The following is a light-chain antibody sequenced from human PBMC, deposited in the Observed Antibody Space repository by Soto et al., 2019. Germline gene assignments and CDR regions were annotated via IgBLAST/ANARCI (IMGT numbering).Light chain of an antibody. CDR1: TSDVGGYNY. V-gene: IGLV2-11*01. CDR3: CSYTFTDVA. Sequence: QSALTQPRSVSGSPGQSVAISCSPITSDVGGYNYVSWYQQYPGKAPKLIIYDVNKRPSGVPDRFSGSKSGNTASLTISGLQADDEADYYCCSYTFTDVAFGGGTKVTVL. J-gene: IGLJ2*01. CDR2: DVN.